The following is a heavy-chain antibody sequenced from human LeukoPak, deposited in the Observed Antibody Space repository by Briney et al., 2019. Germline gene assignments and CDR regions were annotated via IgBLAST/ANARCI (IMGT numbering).Heavy chain of an antibody. CDR1: GYTFISYG. CDR2: INPYTGNT. CDR3: ARLRWFGEGEHGLDI. Sequence: ASVKVPCKASGYTFISYGISWVRQAPGQGLEWMGWINPYTGNTNYAQNLQGRVTMTTDTSTSTAYMELRSLISDDTALYYCARLRWFGEGEHGLDIWGQGTMVTVSS. V-gene: IGHV1-18*01. D-gene: IGHD3-10*01. J-gene: IGHJ3*02.